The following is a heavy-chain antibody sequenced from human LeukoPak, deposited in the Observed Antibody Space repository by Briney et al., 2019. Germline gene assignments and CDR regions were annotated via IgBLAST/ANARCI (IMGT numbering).Heavy chain of an antibody. CDR2: INHSGST. CDR3: ARGEKGFWSGRLYYYYGMDV. V-gene: IGHV4-34*01. J-gene: IGHJ6*02. CDR1: GGSFSCYY. D-gene: IGHD3-3*01. Sequence: PSETLSLTCAVYGGSFSCYYWSWIRQPPGKGLEWIGEINHSGSTNYNPSLKSRVTISVDPYKNQFFLKLSSVTAADTAVYYCARGEKGFWSGRLYYYYGMDVWGQGTTVTVSS.